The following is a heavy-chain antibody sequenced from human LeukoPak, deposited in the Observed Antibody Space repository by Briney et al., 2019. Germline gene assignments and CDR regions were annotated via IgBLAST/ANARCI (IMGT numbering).Heavy chain of an antibody. J-gene: IGHJ4*02. CDR1: GGSISSYY. CDR3: ATSSHDLLDTDY. CDR2: IYNSGST. V-gene: IGHV4-59*01. D-gene: IGHD3-22*01. Sequence: PSETLSLTCTVSGGSISSYYWSWVRQPPGKGLEWIGYIYNSGSTNYNPSLRSRVNISVDTSKKQFSLKLSSVTAADTAVYYCATSSHDLLDTDYWGQGTLVTVSS.